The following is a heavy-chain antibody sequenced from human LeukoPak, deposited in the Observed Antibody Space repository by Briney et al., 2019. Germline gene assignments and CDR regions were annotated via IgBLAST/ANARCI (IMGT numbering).Heavy chain of an antibody. V-gene: IGHV1-69*05. J-gene: IGHJ5*02. CDR1: GGTFSSYA. CDR2: IIPIFGTA. D-gene: IGHD3-3*01. CDR3: AREYYDFWNGPNWFDP. Sequence: SVKVSCKASGGTFSSYAISWVRQAPGQGLEWMGGIIPIFGTANYAQKFQGRVTITTDESTSTAYMELSSLRSEDTAVYYCAREYYDFWNGPNWFDPWGQGTLVTVSS.